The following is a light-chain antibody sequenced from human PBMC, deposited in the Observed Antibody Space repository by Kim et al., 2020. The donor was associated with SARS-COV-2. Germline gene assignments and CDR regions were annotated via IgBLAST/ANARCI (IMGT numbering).Light chain of an antibody. CDR1: SGSIASNY. J-gene: IGLJ2*01. CDR3: QSFDSTSVV. CDR2: EDN. V-gene: IGLV6-57*01. Sequence: SPGKTVIISCTRSSGSIASNYVQWYQQRPGSSPTTVIYEDNQRPSGVPDRFSGSIDSSSNSASLTISGLQTEDDADYYCQSFDSTSVVFGGGTKVTVL.